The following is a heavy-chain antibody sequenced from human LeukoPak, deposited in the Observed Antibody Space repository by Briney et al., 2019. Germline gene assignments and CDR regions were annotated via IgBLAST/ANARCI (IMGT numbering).Heavy chain of an antibody. J-gene: IGHJ6*02. V-gene: IGHV3-74*01. D-gene: IGHD2-15*01. CDR1: GFTFSTYW. Sequence: QSGGSLRLSCAASGFTFSTYWMHWVSQVPGKGLVWVSRINGDGSNTAYADAVKGRFTISRDNAKNTLFLEMNSLRDEDTAVYYCASAGSCSGGSCYSHYYYYYGLHVWGQGTTVTVSS. CDR2: INGDGSNT. CDR3: ASAGSCSGGSCYSHYYYYYGLHV.